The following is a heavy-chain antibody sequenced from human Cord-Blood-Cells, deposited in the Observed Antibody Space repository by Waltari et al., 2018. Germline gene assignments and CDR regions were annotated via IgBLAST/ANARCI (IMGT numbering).Heavy chain of an antibody. V-gene: IGHV1-2*02. Sequence: VQLVQSGAEVKKPGASVKVSCKASGYTFTGYYMHWVRQAPGQGLEWMGWINPNSGGTNYAQKFQGRVTMTRDTSISTAYMELSRLRSDDTAVYYCARAFRFYDSSGYYSFDYWGQGTLVTVSS. CDR3: ARAFRFYDSSGYYSFDY. J-gene: IGHJ4*02. CDR1: GYTFTGYY. D-gene: IGHD3-22*01. CDR2: INPNSGGT.